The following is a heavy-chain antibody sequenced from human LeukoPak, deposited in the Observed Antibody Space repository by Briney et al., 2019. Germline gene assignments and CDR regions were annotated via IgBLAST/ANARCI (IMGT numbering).Heavy chain of an antibody. CDR3: ATGRGIAAAGTTTLFDY. J-gene: IGHJ4*02. CDR2: IIPILGIA. CDR1: GGTFSSYT. Sequence: ASVKVSCKASGGTFSSYTISWVRQAPGQGLEWMGRIIPILGIANYARKFQGRVTITADKSTSTAYMELSSLRSEDTAVYYCATGRGIAAAGTTTLFDYWGQGTLVTVSS. D-gene: IGHD6-13*01. V-gene: IGHV1-69*02.